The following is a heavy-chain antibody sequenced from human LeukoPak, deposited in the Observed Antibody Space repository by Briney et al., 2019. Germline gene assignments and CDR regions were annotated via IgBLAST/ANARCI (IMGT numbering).Heavy chain of an antibody. CDR3: ARERDYRANWFDP. CDR1: GFTFSSYW. D-gene: IGHD4-11*01. CDR2: IKRDGSEK. V-gene: IGHV3-7*01. Sequence: GGSLRLSCAASGFTFSSYWMSWVRQAPGKGLEWVANIKRDGSEKYYVDSVKGRFTISRDNAKNSLYLQMNSLRAEDTAVYYCARERDYRANWFDPWGQGTLVTVSS. J-gene: IGHJ5*02.